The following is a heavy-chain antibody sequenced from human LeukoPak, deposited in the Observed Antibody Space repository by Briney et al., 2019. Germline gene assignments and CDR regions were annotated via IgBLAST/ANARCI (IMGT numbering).Heavy chain of an antibody. V-gene: IGHV1-2*02. CDR3: AKPLSSAAGQRRYDFDD. D-gene: IGHD6-13*01. Sequence: VASVKVSCKASGYTFTGYYMHWVRQAPGQGLEWMGWINPNSGGTNYAQKFQGRVTMTRDTSISTAYMELSRLRSDDTAVYYCAKPLSSAAGQRRYDFDDWGQGGLVTVSS. CDR2: INPNSGGT. CDR1: GYTFTGYY. J-gene: IGHJ4*02.